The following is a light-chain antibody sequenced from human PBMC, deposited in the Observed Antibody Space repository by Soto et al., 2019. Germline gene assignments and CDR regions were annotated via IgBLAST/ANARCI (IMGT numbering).Light chain of an antibody. CDR3: QQFANSLYT. V-gene: IGKV3-20*01. Sequence: ESVLTQSPGTLSLSPGERATLSCRASQSVSSTYLAWYQQKPGQAPRLLIYGASNRATGIPDRFSGSGSGTDFTLTISRLEPEDFAVYYCQQFANSLYTFGQGTQLEI. CDR1: QSVSSTY. J-gene: IGKJ2*01. CDR2: GAS.